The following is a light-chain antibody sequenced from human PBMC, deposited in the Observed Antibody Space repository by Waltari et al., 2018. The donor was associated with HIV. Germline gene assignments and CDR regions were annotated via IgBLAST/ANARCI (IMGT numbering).Light chain of an antibody. CDR2: LGS. V-gene: IGKV2-28*01. CDR1: RSLLYSNGYNY. Sequence: DIVMTQPPLSLPVTPGEPASISCWSSRSLLYSNGYNYVTWYLQKPGQSPQLLIYLGSTRAPGVPDRFSCSGSGTNFTLKINRVAAEDVGVYYCMQTLQTPWTFGQGTKVEIK. J-gene: IGKJ1*01. CDR3: MQTLQTPWT.